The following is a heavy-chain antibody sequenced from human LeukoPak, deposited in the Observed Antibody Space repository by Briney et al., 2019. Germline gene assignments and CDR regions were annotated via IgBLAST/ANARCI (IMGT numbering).Heavy chain of an antibody. V-gene: IGHV1-2*02. Sequence: ASVKVSCKASGYTFTGYYMHWVRHATGQGLEWMGWINPNSGGTNYAQKFQGRVTMTRDTSISTAYMELSRLRSDDTAVYYFASSVLGSGYYQYWGQGTLVTVSS. D-gene: IGHD3-3*01. J-gene: IGHJ4*02. CDR1: GYTFTGYY. CDR2: INPNSGGT. CDR3: ASSVLGSGYYQY.